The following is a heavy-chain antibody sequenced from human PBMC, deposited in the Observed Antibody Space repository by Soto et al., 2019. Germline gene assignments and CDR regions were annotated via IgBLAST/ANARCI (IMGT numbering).Heavy chain of an antibody. CDR3: AKGSEFSNSYTLDFDF. V-gene: IGHV3-23*01. CDR2: ISGNGGST. CDR1: GFTFSSYA. Sequence: GGSLRLSCAASGFTFSSYAMSWVRQAPGRGLEWVSIISGNGGSTYYAASVKGRFTISRDNTENTLYLQMHSLTAEDTAVYYCAKGSEFSNSYTLDFDFWGQGALVTVSS. J-gene: IGHJ4*02. D-gene: IGHD6-6*01.